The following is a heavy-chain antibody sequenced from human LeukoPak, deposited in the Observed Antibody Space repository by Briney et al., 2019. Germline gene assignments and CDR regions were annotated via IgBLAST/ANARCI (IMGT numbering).Heavy chain of an antibody. J-gene: IGHJ6*02. CDR1: GYTFTRYG. CDR3: ARDIVIVPAAMAQRSYYYGMDV. CDR2: ISAYNGNT. Sequence: ASVKVSCKASGYTFTRYGISWVRQAPGQGLEWMGWISAYNGNTNYAEKLQGRVTMTTDTSTSTAYMELRSLRSDDTAVYYCARDIVIVPAAMAQRSYYYGMDVWAQGTTVTVSS. D-gene: IGHD2-2*01. V-gene: IGHV1-18*01.